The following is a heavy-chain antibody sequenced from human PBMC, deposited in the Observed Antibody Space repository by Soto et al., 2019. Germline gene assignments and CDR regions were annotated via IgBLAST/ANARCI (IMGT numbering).Heavy chain of an antibody. CDR2: IWYDGSNK. J-gene: IGHJ2*01. CDR1: GFTFSSYG. D-gene: IGHD2-15*01. CDR3: ARDQVAPWYFDL. V-gene: IGHV3-33*01. Sequence: QVQLVESGGGVVQPGRSLRLSCAASGFTFSSYGMHWVRQAPGKGLEWVAVIWYDGSNKYYADSVKGRFTISRDSSKNTLYLQMNSLRAEDTAVYYCARDQVAPWYFDLWGRGTLVTVSS.